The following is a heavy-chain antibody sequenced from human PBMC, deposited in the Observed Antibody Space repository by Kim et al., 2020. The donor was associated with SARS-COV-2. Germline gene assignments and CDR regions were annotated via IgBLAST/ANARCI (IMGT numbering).Heavy chain of an antibody. Sequence: SETLSLTCTVSGGSISSYYWSWIRQPPGKGLEWIGYIYYSGSTNYNPSLKSRVTISVDTSKNQFSLKLSSVTAADTAVYYCARAGVVSSGYNWFDPWGQGTLVTVSS. CDR3: ARAGVVSSGYNWFDP. J-gene: IGHJ5*02. D-gene: IGHD3-22*01. CDR2: IYYSGST. CDR1: GGSISSYY. V-gene: IGHV4-59*01.